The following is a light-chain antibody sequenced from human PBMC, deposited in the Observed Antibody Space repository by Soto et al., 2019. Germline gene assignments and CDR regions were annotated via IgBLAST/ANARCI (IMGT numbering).Light chain of an antibody. J-gene: IGKJ1*01. Sequence: EIVLMQSPGTLSLSPGEGATLSCRASQSVNSNYLAWYQQKPGQAPTVLIFDTSRRATGVPDRFSGSGSGTDFTLTISRLEPEDFAVYYCQQYGSSPWTFGQGTKVEIK. CDR2: DTS. V-gene: IGKV3-20*01. CDR3: QQYGSSPWT. CDR1: QSVNSNY.